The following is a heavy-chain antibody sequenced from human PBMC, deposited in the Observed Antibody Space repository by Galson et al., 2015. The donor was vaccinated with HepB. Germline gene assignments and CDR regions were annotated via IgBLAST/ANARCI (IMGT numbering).Heavy chain of an antibody. CDR2: ISGSSTYI. CDR1: GFTFSYYT. J-gene: IGHJ6*02. V-gene: IGHV3-21*01. CDR3: ARDRGRSDDGDYYGMDG. Sequence: SLRLSCAASGFTFSYYTINWVRQAPGKGLEWVSSISGSSTYIYYTDSVWGRFTVSRDNSNDSLYLQMNSLRVEDTAVYYCARDRGRSDDGDYYGMDGWGQGTTVTVSS. D-gene: IGHD1-1*01.